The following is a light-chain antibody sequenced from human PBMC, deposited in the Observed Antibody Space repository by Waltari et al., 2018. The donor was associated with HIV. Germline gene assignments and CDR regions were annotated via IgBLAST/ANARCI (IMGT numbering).Light chain of an antibody. Sequence: QSALTQPPSASGSPGQSVTISCTGTSSDVGGYNYVSWYQHHPGKAPNLMIYEVSKRPSGVPDRFSGSKSGSTGSLTVSGLQAEDEAYYYCSSYAGSNNRWVFGGGTKLTAL. J-gene: IGLJ3*02. CDR1: SSDVGGYNY. CDR3: SSYAGSNNRWV. V-gene: IGLV2-8*01. CDR2: EVS.